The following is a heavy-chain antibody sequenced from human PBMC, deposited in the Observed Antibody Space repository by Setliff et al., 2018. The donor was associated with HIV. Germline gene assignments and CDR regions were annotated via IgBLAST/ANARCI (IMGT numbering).Heavy chain of an antibody. CDR3: ARGINWFAPFDY. V-gene: IGHV1-2*02. J-gene: IGHJ4*01. CDR1: GYTFTGYY. Sequence: ASVKVSCTASGYTFTGYYIHWVRQAPGQGLEWMGWINPSSAGTKYAQKFQDRVTMIRDTSITTAYMALSRLTSDDTAVYFCARGINWFAPFDYWGQGTLVTVSS. CDR2: INPSSAGT. D-gene: IGHD1-1*01.